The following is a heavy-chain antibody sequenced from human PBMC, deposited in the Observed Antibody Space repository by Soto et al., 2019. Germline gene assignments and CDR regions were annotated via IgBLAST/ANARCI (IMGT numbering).Heavy chain of an antibody. Sequence: GGSLILSCAASGFTFSSYAMSWVRQAPGKGLEWVSAISGSGGRTYYADSVKGRFTISRDNSKNTLYLQMNSLRAEDTAVYYYAKRRTVLTLDYYYYGMDVWGQGTTVNVSS. V-gene: IGHV3-23*01. J-gene: IGHJ6*01. CDR1: GFTFSSYA. D-gene: IGHD4-4*01. CDR2: ISGSGGRT. CDR3: AKRRTVLTLDYYYYGMDV.